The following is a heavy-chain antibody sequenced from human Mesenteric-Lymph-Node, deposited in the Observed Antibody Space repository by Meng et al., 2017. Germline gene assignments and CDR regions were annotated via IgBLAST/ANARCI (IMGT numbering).Heavy chain of an antibody. CDR2: TYYKSKWYN. CDR1: GDRVSSNSAA. CDR3: ARERDSGPNHFDY. Sequence: QVQMQQSGPGLVQPSQTLSLTCAISGDRVSSNSAAWIWIRQSPSRGLEWLGRTYYKSKWYNDYAVSVKRRITINPDTSRNQFSLQLNSVTPEDTAVYFCARERDSGPNHFDYWGQGILVTVSS. D-gene: IGHD5-12*01. J-gene: IGHJ4*01. V-gene: IGHV6-1*01.